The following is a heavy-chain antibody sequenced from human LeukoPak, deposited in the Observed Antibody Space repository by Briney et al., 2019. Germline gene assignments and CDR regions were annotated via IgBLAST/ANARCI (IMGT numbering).Heavy chain of an antibody. J-gene: IGHJ4*02. V-gene: IGHV3-23*01. CDR3: AKRLGDPRACDY. D-gene: IGHD2-21*02. Sequence: PGGSLRLSCAASGFTFSNYAMSWVRQAPGKGLEWVSGSSGTSGTINYASPVKGRFTISRDNSKNTLYLQMNSLRVDDMAVYYCAKRLGDPRACDYWGQGTLVTVSS. CDR2: SSGTSGTI. CDR1: GFTFSNYA.